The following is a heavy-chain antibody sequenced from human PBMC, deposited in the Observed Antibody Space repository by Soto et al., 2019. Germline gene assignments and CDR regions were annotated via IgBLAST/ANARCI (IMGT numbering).Heavy chain of an antibody. Sequence: QLVQSGGEVKKPGASVQVSCKASGYTFISYGISWVRQAPGQGLEWVGWINAYTGKTKLAQKVQGRVTLTTDRSTSRAYLDLRSLRSGETAVYYCARDEQQLVRGVDYWGQGTLVSVSS. V-gene: IGHV1-18*01. CDR1: GYTFISYG. CDR2: INAYTGKT. CDR3: ARDEQQLVRGVDY. D-gene: IGHD6-13*01. J-gene: IGHJ4*02.